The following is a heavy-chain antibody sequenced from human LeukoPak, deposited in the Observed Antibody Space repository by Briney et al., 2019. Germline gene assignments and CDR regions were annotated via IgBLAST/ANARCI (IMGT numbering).Heavy chain of an antibody. V-gene: IGHV3-21*01. Sequence: GGSLRLSCAASGFTFSSYEMNWVRQAPGKGLEWVSSISSSSSYIYYADSVKGRFTISRDNAKNSLYLQMSSLRAEDTAVYYCARDMGLSGSFYYYYYYMDVWGKGTTVTVSS. CDR2: ISSSSSYI. J-gene: IGHJ6*03. D-gene: IGHD1-26*01. CDR3: ARDMGLSGSFYYYYYYMDV. CDR1: GFTFSSYE.